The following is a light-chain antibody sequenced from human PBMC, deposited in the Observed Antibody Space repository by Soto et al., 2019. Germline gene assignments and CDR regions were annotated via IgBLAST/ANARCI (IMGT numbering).Light chain of an antibody. Sequence: QSVLTQPPSVSAAPGQKVTISCSGSSSNIGNNYVSWYQQLPGTAPKLLIYDNNKQPTGIPDRFSCSKSGTSATLGITGLQTGDEAYYYCGTWDSSLSAVVFGGGTKITVL. CDR1: SSNIGNNY. CDR3: GTWDSSLSAVV. V-gene: IGLV1-51*01. J-gene: IGLJ2*01. CDR2: DNN.